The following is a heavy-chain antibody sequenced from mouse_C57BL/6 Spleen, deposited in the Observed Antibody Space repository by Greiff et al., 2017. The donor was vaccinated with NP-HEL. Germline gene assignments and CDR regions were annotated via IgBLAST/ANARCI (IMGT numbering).Heavy chain of an antibody. CDR1: GYSFTSYY. Sequence: QVQLQQSGPELVKPGASVKISCKASGYSFTSYYIHWVKQRPGQGLEWIGWIYPGSGNTKYNEKFKGKATLTADTSSSTAYMQLSSLTSEDSAVYYCARGDGYHAMDYWGQGTSVTVSS. J-gene: IGHJ4*01. CDR2: IYPGSGNT. D-gene: IGHD2-3*01. CDR3: ARGDGYHAMDY. V-gene: IGHV1-66*01.